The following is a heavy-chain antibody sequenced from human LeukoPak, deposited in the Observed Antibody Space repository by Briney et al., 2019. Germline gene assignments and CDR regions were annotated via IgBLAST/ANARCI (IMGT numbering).Heavy chain of an antibody. V-gene: IGHV3-7*01. CDR2: IKKDGSEK. CDR3: AADGYSSPFDF. Sequence: GSLRLSCAASGFIFSNYWMNWVRQTPGKGLEWVANIKKDGSEKYYVDSVRGRFTISRDNAKNSLYLQLNSLRAEDTAVYYCAADGYSSPFDFWGQGTLVTVSS. J-gene: IGHJ4*02. D-gene: IGHD5-24*01. CDR1: GFIFSNYW.